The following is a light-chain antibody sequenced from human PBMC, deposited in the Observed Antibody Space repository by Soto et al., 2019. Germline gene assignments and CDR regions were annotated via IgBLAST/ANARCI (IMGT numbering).Light chain of an antibody. CDR1: QSVSSSY. Sequence: EIVLTQSPGNLSLSPGERATLSCRASQSVSSSYLAWYQQKPGQAPRLLIYGASRRATGIPDRFSGSGSGSDSTLPISRLAPADFAVYYWKQYGKFGQGTKADI. V-gene: IGKV3-20*01. J-gene: IGKJ1*01. CDR2: GAS. CDR3: KQYGK.